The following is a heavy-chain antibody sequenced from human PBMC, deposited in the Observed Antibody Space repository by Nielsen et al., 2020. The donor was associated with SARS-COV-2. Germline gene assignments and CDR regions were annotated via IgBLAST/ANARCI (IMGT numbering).Heavy chain of an antibody. CDR3: TTDRDSSSWYGRVSARYFDY. D-gene: IGHD6-13*01. Sequence: GESLKISCAASGFTFSNAWMSWVRQAPGKGLEWVGRIKSKTDGGTTDYAAPVKGRFTISRDDSKNTLYLQMNSLKTEDTAVYYCTTDRDSSSWYGRVSARYFDYWGQGTLVTVSS. J-gene: IGHJ4*02. V-gene: IGHV3-15*01. CDR2: IKSKTDGGTT. CDR1: GFTFSNAW.